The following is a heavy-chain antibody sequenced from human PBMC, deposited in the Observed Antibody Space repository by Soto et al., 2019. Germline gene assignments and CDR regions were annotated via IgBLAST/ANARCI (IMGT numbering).Heavy chain of an antibody. Sequence: PGGSLRLSCAASGFTFSSYAMSWVRQAPGKGLEWVSAISGSGGSTYYADSVKGRFTVSRDNSKNTLYLQMNSLRAEDTDVYYCAKEYQHSGYDRKDYWGQGTLVTVSS. CDR2: ISGSGGST. CDR3: AKEYQHSGYDRKDY. D-gene: IGHD5-12*01. J-gene: IGHJ4*02. V-gene: IGHV3-23*01. CDR1: GFTFSSYA.